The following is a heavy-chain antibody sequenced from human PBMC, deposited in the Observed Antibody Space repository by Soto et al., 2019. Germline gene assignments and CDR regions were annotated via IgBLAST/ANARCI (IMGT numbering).Heavy chain of an antibody. CDR3: ARVDPRGVAVVRDY. D-gene: IGHD3-10*01. J-gene: IGHJ4*02. V-gene: IGHV1-18*01. CDR2: ISGFNGQT. Sequence: QVQLVQSGPEVKKPGSSVKVSCKASGNTFASHGFSWVRQAPGQGLEWMGWISGFNGQTNYALKFQGRVTLTTDTSTSTAYMELRSLRSDDTAVYFCARVDPRGVAVVRDYWGKGKLVTVSS. CDR1: GNTFASHG.